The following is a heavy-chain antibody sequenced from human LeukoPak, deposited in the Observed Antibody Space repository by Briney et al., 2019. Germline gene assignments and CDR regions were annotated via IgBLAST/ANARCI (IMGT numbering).Heavy chain of an antibody. CDR3: ARNVGNSGLNNY. Sequence: GASVKVSCKASGYTLTSYYMHWVRQAPGQGLEWMGWISGYNGNTNYAQKLQDRVTITTDTSTSTAYMELRSLRSDDTAVYYCARNVGNSGLNNYWGPGTLVNVSS. D-gene: IGHD6-25*01. J-gene: IGHJ4*02. V-gene: IGHV1-18*04. CDR1: GYTLTSYY. CDR2: ISGYNGNT.